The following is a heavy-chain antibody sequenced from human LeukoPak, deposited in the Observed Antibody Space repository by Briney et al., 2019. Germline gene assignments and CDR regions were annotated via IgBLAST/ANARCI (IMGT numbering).Heavy chain of an antibody. J-gene: IGHJ4*02. CDR1: GGTFSSYA. CDR3: ARGYSSGWYSTDY. Sequence: SVKVSCKASGGTFSSYAISWVRQAPGQGLEWMGRIIPILGIANYAQKFQGRVTITADKFTSTAYMELSSLRSEDTAVYYCARGYSSGWYSTDYWGQGTLVTVSS. D-gene: IGHD6-19*01. V-gene: IGHV1-69*04. CDR2: IIPILGIA.